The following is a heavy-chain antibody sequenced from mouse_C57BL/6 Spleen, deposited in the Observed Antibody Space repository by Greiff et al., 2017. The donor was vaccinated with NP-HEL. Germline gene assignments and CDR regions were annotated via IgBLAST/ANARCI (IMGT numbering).Heavy chain of an antibody. CDR3: ARSGAQAYAMDY. D-gene: IGHD3-2*02. Sequence: VKLQESGAELVRPGTPVKMSCKASGYTFTNYWIGWAKQRPGHGLEWIGDIYPGGGYTNYNEKFKGKATLTADKSSSTAYMQFSSLTSEDSAIYYCARSGAQAYAMDYWGQGTSVTVSS. J-gene: IGHJ4*01. CDR2: IYPGGGYT. V-gene: IGHV1-63*01. CDR1: GYTFTNYW.